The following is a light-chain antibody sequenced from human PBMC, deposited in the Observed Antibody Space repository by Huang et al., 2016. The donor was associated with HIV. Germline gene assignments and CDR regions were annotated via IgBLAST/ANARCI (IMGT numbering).Light chain of an antibody. V-gene: IGKV1-13*02. CDR1: QDISTS. J-gene: IGKJ5*01. Sequence: AVQLTQFPSSLSASVGDKVIITCRASQDISTSLAWYQHKPGKAPKLLIYAASKLESGVSSRFSGDSAGTYFTLIISGLQPEDVATYYCQQLHRYPITFGRGTRLDIK. CDR3: QQLHRYPIT. CDR2: AAS.